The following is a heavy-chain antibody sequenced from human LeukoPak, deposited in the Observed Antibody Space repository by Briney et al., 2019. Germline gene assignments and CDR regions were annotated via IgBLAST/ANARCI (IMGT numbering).Heavy chain of an antibody. CDR3: ARPRGYCSGGSCYPNWFDP. CDR2: INPSGGST. V-gene: IGHV1-46*01. Sequence: ASVKVSCKASGYTFTSYYMHWVRQAPGQGLEGMGIINPSGGSTSYAQKFQGRVTMTRDTSTSTVYMELSSLRSEDTAVYYCARPRGYCSGGSCYPNWFDPWGQGTLVTVSS. CDR1: GYTFTSYY. D-gene: IGHD2-15*01. J-gene: IGHJ5*02.